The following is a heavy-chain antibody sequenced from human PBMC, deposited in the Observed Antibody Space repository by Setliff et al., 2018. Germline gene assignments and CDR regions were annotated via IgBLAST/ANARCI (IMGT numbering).Heavy chain of an antibody. J-gene: IGHJ4*02. D-gene: IGHD3-3*01. CDR1: GGSISSYY. CDR3: ARGGKILEWLYAHDY. V-gene: IGHV4-59*12. Sequence: PSETLSLTCTVSGGSISSYYWSWIRQPPGKRLEWIGYIYYSGSTYYNPSLKSRVTISVDTSKNQFSLKLSSVTAADTAVYYCARGGKILEWLYAHDYWGQGTLVTVSS. CDR2: IYYSGST.